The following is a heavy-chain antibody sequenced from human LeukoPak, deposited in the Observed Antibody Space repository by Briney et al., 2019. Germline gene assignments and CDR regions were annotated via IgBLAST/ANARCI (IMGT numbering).Heavy chain of an antibody. CDR1: GFTFSNYW. D-gene: IGHD1-26*01. J-gene: IGHJ4*02. Sequence: GSLRLSCAASGFTFSNYWMSWVRQSPGKGLEWVANIKQDGSDKYYLDSVKGRFTISRDSAKNSLCLQMNSLRAADTAVYYCAKDFKVWDGDYDGYWGQGTLVTVSS. CDR2: IKQDGSDK. V-gene: IGHV3-7*01. CDR3: AKDFKVWDGDYDGY.